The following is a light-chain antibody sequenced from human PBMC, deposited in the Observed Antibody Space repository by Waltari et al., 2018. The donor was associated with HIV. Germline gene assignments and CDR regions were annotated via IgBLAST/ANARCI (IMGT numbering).Light chain of an antibody. CDR3: QQYASTPPNT. V-gene: IGKV3-20*01. J-gene: IGKJ3*01. Sequence: EIVLTQSPGTLSLSPGERATLSCRASQSVSSSYLAWYQQKPGQAPRLLSYGTSSRATGIPDRVSGSGSGTDFTLTISRLEPEDFAVYYCQQYASTPPNTFGPGTKVDLK. CDR2: GTS. CDR1: QSVSSSY.